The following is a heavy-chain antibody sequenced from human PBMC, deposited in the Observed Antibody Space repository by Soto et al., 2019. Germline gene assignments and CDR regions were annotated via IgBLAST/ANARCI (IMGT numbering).Heavy chain of an antibody. CDR3: ARGGGFDWLLYDAFDI. CDR2: ISSSSSTI. CDR1: GFTFSSYS. J-gene: IGHJ3*02. V-gene: IGHV3-48*01. D-gene: IGHD3-9*01. Sequence: GGSLRLSCAASGFTFSSYSMNWVRQAPGKGLEWVSYISSSSSTIYYADSVKGRFTISRDNAKNSLYLQMNSLRAEDTAVYYYARGGGFDWLLYDAFDIWGQGKMVTVSS.